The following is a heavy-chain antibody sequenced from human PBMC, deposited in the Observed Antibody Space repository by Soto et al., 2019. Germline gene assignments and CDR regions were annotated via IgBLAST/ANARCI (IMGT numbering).Heavy chain of an antibody. CDR2: IYPGDSDT. CDR3: ARLTTNAHYYYGMDV. D-gene: IGHD2-8*01. J-gene: IGHJ6*02. CDR1: GYSFTSYW. V-gene: IGHV5-51*01. Sequence: ESLTISRKGSGYSFTSYWIGLVRQMPGKGLEWMGIIYPGDSDTRYSPSFQGQVTISADKSISTAYLQWSSLKASDTAMYYCARLTTNAHYYYGMDVWGQGTTVTV.